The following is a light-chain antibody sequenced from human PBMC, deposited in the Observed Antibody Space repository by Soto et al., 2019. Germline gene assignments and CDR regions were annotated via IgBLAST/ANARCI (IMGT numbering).Light chain of an antibody. J-gene: IGLJ2*01. CDR1: SSDVGAYSY. V-gene: IGLV2-14*01. CDR2: DVS. Sequence: QSALTQPASVSGSPGQSITISCTGTSSDVGAYSYVSWYQQHPGKAPKLIIYDVSNRPSGVSNRFSGSKSGNTASLTISGLQAEDEADYYCSSYTSSITLVFGVGTKLTVL. CDR3: SSYTSSITLV.